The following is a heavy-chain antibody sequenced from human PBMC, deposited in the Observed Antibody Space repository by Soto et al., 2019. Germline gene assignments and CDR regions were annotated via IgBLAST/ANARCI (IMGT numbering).Heavy chain of an antibody. J-gene: IGHJ4*02. CDR3: ARDLSAAGLFDY. V-gene: IGHV1-18*01. CDR2: ISAYNGNT. D-gene: IGHD6-13*01. CDR1: GYTFTNYG. Sequence: QVQLVQSGAEVKKPGASVKVSCKASGYTFTNYGITWVRQAPGQGLEWMGWISAYNGNTNYAQKLQGRVTMTTDTSTTTAYMEVRRLRSDATAVYFCARDLSAAGLFDYWGQGTLVTVSS.